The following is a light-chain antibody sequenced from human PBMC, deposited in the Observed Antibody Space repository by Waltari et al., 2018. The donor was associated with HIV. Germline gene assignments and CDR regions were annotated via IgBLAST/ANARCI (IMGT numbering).Light chain of an antibody. V-gene: IGKV3-20*01. CDR3: QQDGSSSLT. Sequence: EIVLTQSPGTLSLSPGERATLSCRASQSVSSSYLAWYQQKPGQAPRLLIYGASSRATGIPDRFSGSVSGTDFTLTISRLEPEDFAVYYCQQDGSSSLTFVGGTKVEIK. J-gene: IGKJ4*01. CDR1: QSVSSSY. CDR2: GAS.